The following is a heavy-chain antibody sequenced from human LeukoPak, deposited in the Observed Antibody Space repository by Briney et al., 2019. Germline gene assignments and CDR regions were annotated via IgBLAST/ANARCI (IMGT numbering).Heavy chain of an antibody. CDR2: IEYDESKT. D-gene: IGHD3-22*01. V-gene: IGHV3-74*01. J-gene: IGHJ6*02. CDR1: GFTISTYA. Sequence: GGSLRLSCAASGFTISTYALSWVRQAPGKGLEWISRIEYDESKTKYADSVKGRFTISRDNAKNTLYLQMNSLRAEDTAVYYCARDTYFYNSSAFYHYYYGMDVWGQGTTVTVSS. CDR3: ARDTYFYNSSAFYHYYYGMDV.